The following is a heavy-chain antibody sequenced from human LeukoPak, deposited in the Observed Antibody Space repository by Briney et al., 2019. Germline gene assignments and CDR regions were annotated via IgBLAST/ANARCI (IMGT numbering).Heavy chain of an antibody. D-gene: IGHD3-16*01. V-gene: IGHV3-48*01. CDR3: AGDYDWGFDY. CDR2: ISNNDI. J-gene: IGHJ4*02. CDR1: GFTFSDYS. Sequence: GGSLRLSCAASGFTFSDYSMNWVRQVPGKGLEFLSYISNNDIFYADSVRGRFTVSRDNDKNSLYLQMNSLRPDDTALYYCAGDYDWGFDYWGQGTLVTVSS.